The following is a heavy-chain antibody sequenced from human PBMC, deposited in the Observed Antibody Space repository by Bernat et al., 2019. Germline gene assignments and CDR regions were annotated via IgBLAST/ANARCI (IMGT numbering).Heavy chain of an antibody. D-gene: IGHD3-10*01. CDR2: ISYDGSNK. CDR3: ARGYYYGSGSYYNGGIDY. V-gene: IGHV3-30*03. J-gene: IGHJ4*02. Sequence: QVQLVESGGGVVQPGRSLRLSCAASGFTFSSYGMHWVRQAPGKGLEWVAVISYDGSNKYYADSVKGRFTISRDNSKNTLYLQMNSLRAEDTAVYYCARGYYYGSGSYYNGGIDYWGQGTLVTVSS. CDR1: GFTFSSYG.